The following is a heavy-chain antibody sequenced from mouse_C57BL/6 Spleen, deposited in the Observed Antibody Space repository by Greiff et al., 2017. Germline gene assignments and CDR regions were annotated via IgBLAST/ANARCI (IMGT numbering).Heavy chain of an antibody. CDR1: GYTFTSYW. CDR3: ARQAYSYAMDY. D-gene: IGHD3-2*02. V-gene: IGHV1-69*01. CDR2: IDPSDSYT. J-gene: IGHJ4*01. Sequence: QVQLQQPGAELVMPGASVKLSCKASGYTFTSYWMPWVKQRPGQGLEWIGEIDPSDSYTNSNQKFKGKSTLTVDKSSSTAYMPLIILTSEDYAVYYCARQAYSYAMDYWGQGTSVTVSS.